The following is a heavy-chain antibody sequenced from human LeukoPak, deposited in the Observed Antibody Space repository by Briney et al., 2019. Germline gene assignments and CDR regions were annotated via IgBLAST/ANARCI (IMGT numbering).Heavy chain of an antibody. Sequence: PGGSLRLSCAASGFTFSSYSMNWVRQAPGKGLEWVSSISSSSSYIYYADSVKGRFTISRDNAKNSLYLQMNSLRAEDTAVYYCARDLTPYGSVRSDAYDIWGQGTMVTVSS. CDR1: GFTFSSYS. V-gene: IGHV3-21*01. CDR3: ARDLTPYGSVRSDAYDI. D-gene: IGHD3-10*01. CDR2: ISSSSSYI. J-gene: IGHJ3*02.